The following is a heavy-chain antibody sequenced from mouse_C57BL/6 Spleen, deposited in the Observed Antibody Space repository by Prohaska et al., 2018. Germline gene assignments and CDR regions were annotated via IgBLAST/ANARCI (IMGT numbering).Heavy chain of an antibody. V-gene: IGHV1-53*01. CDR2: INPSNGDA. Sequence: QVQLQQPGTELVKPGASVKLSCKASGFTFTSYWMHWVKQRPGQGLEWIGNINPSNGDANYNEKFKSKATLTVDKSSSTAYMQLSSLTSEGSAVCDCARSGRVTTGFTYWGQGTLVTVSA. D-gene: IGHD2-2*01. CDR1: GFTFTSYW. J-gene: IGHJ3*01. CDR3: ARSGRVTTGFTY.